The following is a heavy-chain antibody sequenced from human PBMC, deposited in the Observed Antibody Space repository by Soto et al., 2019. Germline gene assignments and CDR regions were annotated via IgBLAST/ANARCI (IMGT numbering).Heavy chain of an antibody. CDR3: ARRYGYSFDY. J-gene: IGHJ4*02. D-gene: IGHD1-1*01. CDR2: INHSGST. CDR1: GQYIKSNFW. V-gene: IGHV4-4*02. Sequence: PSETLSLTCLVSGQYIKSNFWWAWVRQSPGKGLEWIGEINHSGSTNYNPSLKSRVTISVDTSKNQFSLKLSSATAADTAVYYCARRYGYSFDYWGQGTLVTVSS.